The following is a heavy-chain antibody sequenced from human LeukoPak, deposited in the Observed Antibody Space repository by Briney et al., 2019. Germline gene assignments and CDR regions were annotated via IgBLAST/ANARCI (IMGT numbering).Heavy chain of an antibody. J-gene: IGHJ4*02. CDR1: GFTFSSYG. CDR3: ARGNSGYSGYDFSTTVYFDY. Sequence: GGSLRLSCAASGFTFSSYGMHWVRQAPGKGLEWVAFIRYDGSNKYYADSVKGRFTISRDNSKNTLYLQMNSLRAEDTAVYYCARGNSGYSGYDFSTTVYFDYWGQGTLVTVSS. CDR2: IRYDGSNK. D-gene: IGHD5-12*01. V-gene: IGHV3-30*02.